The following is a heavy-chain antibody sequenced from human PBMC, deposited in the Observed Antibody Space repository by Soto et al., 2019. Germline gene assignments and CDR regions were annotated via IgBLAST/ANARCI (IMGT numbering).Heavy chain of an antibody. CDR2: ISSSSSYI. J-gene: IGHJ5*02. D-gene: IGHD6-6*01. CDR3: ARDYLYSRSSNGWFDP. Sequence: GGSLRLSCAASGFTFSSYSMNWVRQAPGKGLEWVSSISSSSSYIYYADSVKGRFTISRDNAKNSLYLQMNSLRAEDTAVYYCARDYLYSRSSNGWFDPWGQGTLVTVSS. V-gene: IGHV3-21*01. CDR1: GFTFSSYS.